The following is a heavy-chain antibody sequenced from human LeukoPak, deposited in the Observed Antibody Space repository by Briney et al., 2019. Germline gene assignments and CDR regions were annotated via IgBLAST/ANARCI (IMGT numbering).Heavy chain of an antibody. CDR2: IYSGGST. D-gene: IGHD2-21*02. CDR1: GFTFSNSG. V-gene: IGHV3-66*01. Sequence: GGSLRLSCAASGFTFSNSGMSWVRQAPGKGLEWVSVIYSGGSTDYADSVKGRFTISRDNSKNTLYLEMNSLRAEDTAVYYCAREGYCGGDCFLYWGQGTLVTVSS. CDR3: AREGYCGGDCFLY. J-gene: IGHJ4*02.